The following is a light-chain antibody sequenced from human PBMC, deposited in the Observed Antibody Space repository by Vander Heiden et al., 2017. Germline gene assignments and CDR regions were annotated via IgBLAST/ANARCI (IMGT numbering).Light chain of an antibody. CDR1: QSVSSY. V-gene: IGKV3-11*01. Sequence: EIVLTQSPATLSLSPGERATLSCRASQSVSSYLAWYQQKPGQAPRLLIYDASNRATGIPARFSGSGSGTDFTLTISSLEPEDFAVYYCQQRSNSLTFGGWTKVEIK. CDR2: DAS. J-gene: IGKJ4*01. CDR3: QQRSNSLT.